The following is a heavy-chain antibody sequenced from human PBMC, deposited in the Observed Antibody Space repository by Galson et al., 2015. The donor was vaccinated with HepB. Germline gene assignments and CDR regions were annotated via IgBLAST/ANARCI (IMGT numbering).Heavy chain of an antibody. J-gene: IGHJ4*02. CDR3: ASWADDSSGYYYSEFDY. Sequence: SVKVSCKASGGTFSSYAISWVRQAPGQGLEWMGGIIPIFGIANYAQKFQGRVTITAGESTSTAYMELSSLRSEDTAVYYCASWADDSSGYYYSEFDYWGQGTLVTVSS. CDR1: GGTFSSYA. D-gene: IGHD3-22*01. V-gene: IGHV1-69*13. CDR2: IIPIFGIA.